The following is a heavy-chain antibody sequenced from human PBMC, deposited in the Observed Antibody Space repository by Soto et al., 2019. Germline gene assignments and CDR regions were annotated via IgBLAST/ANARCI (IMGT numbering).Heavy chain of an antibody. CDR3: ARAMEVDPIDY. CDR1: GFIFSTYD. V-gene: IGHV3-13*05. D-gene: IGHD1-1*01. CDR2: IGVGGAP. Sequence: EVQLVESGGGLVQPGWSLRLSCAGSGFIFSTYDMSWVRQTAGKRLVWVATIGVGGAPFYEASLKGRFTIFRENAKTSLYLQMNSLRVGDTAIYYCARAMEVDPIDYWGQGTLVTVSS. J-gene: IGHJ4*02.